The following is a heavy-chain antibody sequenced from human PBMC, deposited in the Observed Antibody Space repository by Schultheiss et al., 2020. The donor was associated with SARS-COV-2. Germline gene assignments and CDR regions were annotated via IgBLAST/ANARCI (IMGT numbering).Heavy chain of an antibody. D-gene: IGHD3-22*01. CDR1: GGSISSYY. J-gene: IGHJ4*02. CDR3: AKDTYDSSGYYPSGFDY. CDR2: IYYNGST. V-gene: IGHV4-59*01. Sequence: SETLSLTCTVSGGSISSYYWSWIRQPPGKGLEWIGNIYYNGSTNYNTSLKSRVTISVDTSKKQVSLKLNSVTAADTAVYYCAKDTYDSSGYYPSGFDYWGQGTLVTVSS.